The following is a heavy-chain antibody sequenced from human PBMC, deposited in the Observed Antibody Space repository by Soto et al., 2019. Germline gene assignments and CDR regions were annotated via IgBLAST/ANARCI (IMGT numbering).Heavy chain of an antibody. D-gene: IGHD4-4*01. CDR3: AREARLYSNHHWFDP. V-gene: IGHV4-31*03. CDR1: GGSISSGGYY. Sequence: SETLSLTCTVSGGSISSGGYYWSWIRQHPGKGLEWIGYIYYSGSTYYNPSLKSRVTISVDTSKNQFSLKLSSVTAADTAVYYCAREARLYSNHHWFDPWGQGTLVTVSS. J-gene: IGHJ5*02. CDR2: IYYSGST.